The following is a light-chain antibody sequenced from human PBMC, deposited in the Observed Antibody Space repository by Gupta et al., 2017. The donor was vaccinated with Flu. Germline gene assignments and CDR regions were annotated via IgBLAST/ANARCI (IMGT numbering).Light chain of an antibody. CDR2: GAS. Sequence: LSSSGEGNLSCPCGGSHVISGYLAWYQQKPCQAPKFLIHGASSIGIRVPDRFSGTGSGTEFTLTISRPEPEDFAVYYCHRNYTSPVTFGPGTKVDIK. J-gene: IGKJ3*01. V-gene: IGKV3-20*01. CDR1: GSHVISGY. CDR3: HRNYTSPVT.